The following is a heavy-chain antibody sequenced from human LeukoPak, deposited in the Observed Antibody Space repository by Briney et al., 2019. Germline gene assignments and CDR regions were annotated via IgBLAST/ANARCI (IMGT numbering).Heavy chain of an antibody. Sequence: ISGSGSNTYYADSVKGRFTISRDNSKNTLYLQMNSLRAEDTAVYYCAKDPSIAVAGYFDYWGQGTLVTVSS. V-gene: IGHV3-23*01. CDR2: ISGSGSNT. D-gene: IGHD6-19*01. CDR3: AKDPSIAVAGYFDY. J-gene: IGHJ4*02.